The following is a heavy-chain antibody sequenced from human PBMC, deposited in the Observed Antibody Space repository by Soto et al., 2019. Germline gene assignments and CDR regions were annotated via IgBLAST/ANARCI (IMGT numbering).Heavy chain of an antibody. Sequence: QVLLVESGGGVVQPGRSLRLSCAASGFTFSSHALNWVRQAPGKGLEWVAVISYDGSTKYYADSVKGRFTISRDNSTNTVYPQLNSLRGEDTAVYSCARAQSSTVISSSHFDPWGQGNLVTVSS. J-gene: IGHJ5*02. D-gene: IGHD4-17*01. CDR1: GFTFSSHA. CDR3: ARAQSSTVISSSHFDP. CDR2: ISYDGSTK. V-gene: IGHV3-30-3*01.